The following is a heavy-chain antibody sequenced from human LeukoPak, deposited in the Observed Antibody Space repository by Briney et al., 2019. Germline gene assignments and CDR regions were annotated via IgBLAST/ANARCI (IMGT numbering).Heavy chain of an antibody. CDR1: GGSFSGYY. CDR3: ARGLSRGAAARLSSPPYYFDY. J-gene: IGHJ4*02. V-gene: IGHV4-34*01. Sequence: SETLSLTCAVYGGSFSGYYWSWIRQPPGKGLEWIGEINHSGSTNYNPSLKSRVTISVDTSKNQFSLKLSSVTAADTAMYYCARGLSRGAAARLSSPPYYFDYWGQGTLVTVSS. CDR2: INHSGST. D-gene: IGHD6-13*01.